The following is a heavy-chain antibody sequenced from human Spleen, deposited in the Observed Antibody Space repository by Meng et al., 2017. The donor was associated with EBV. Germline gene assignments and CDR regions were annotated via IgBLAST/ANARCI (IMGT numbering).Heavy chain of an antibody. CDR1: GGPFSSDA. V-gene: IGHV1-69*01. CDR3: ASESGRGYTPDY. CDR2: LIPMFGAA. J-gene: IGHJ4*02. Sequence: QVQLVQSGAEVXXXXXXVKXACKTSGGPFSSDAISWVRQAPGQGLEWMGGLIPMFGAANYAQRFQGRVTITADESTSTHYMELSSLRSEDTAVYYCASESGRGYTPDYWGQGTLVTVSS. D-gene: IGHD3-10*01.